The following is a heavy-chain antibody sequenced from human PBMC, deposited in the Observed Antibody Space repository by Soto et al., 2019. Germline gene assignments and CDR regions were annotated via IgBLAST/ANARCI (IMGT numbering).Heavy chain of an antibody. CDR2: IIPIFGTA. V-gene: IGHV1-69*13. Sequence: VASVKASCKASGCTFSSYAISWVRQAPGQGLEWMGGIIPIFGTANYAQKFQGRVTITADESTSTAYMELSSLRSEDTAVYYCARDVAAAGIGAGIDVWGQGNKATV. J-gene: IGHJ6*02. CDR3: ARDVAAAGIGAGIDV. D-gene: IGHD6-13*01. CDR1: GCTFSSYA.